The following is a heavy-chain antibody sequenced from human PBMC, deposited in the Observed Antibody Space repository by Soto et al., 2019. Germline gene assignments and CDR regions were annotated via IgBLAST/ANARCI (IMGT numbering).Heavy chain of an antibody. D-gene: IGHD6-13*01. CDR2: IYYSGST. CDR1: GGSISNYY. Sequence: SETLSLTCTVSGGSISNYYWSWIRQPPGKGLERIGYIYYSGSTNYNPSLKSRVTFSVDTSKNQFSLKLSSVTAADTAVYYCARMIATAGTEYFDYWGQGTLVTVSS. V-gene: IGHV4-59*01. J-gene: IGHJ4*02. CDR3: ARMIATAGTEYFDY.